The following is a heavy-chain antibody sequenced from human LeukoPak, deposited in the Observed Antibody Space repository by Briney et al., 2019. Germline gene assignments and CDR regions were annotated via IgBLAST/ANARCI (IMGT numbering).Heavy chain of an antibody. CDR3: AGSTSPVPYHYYGMDV. Sequence: SETLSLTCAVYGGSFSGYYWSWIRQPPGKGLEWIGEINHSGSTNYNPSLKSRVTISVDTSKNQFSLKLSSVTAADTAVYYCAGSTSPVPYHYYGMDVWGKGTTVTVSS. J-gene: IGHJ6*04. CDR1: GGSFSGYY. D-gene: IGHD2-2*01. V-gene: IGHV4-34*01. CDR2: INHSGST.